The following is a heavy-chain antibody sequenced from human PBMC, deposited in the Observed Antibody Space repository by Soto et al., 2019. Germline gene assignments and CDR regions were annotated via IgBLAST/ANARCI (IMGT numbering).Heavy chain of an antibody. CDR3: AKERPHIVVVTAYYYYYGMDV. CDR1: GFTFSSYG. V-gene: IGHV3-30*18. J-gene: IGHJ6*02. CDR2: ISYDGSNK. Sequence: QVQLVESGGGVVQPGRSLRLSCAASGFTFSSYGMHWVRQAPGKGLEWVAVISYDGSNKYYADSVKGRFTISRDNSKNTLYLQMNSLRAEDTAVYYCAKERPHIVVVTAYYYYYGMDVWGQGTTVTVSS. D-gene: IGHD2-21*02.